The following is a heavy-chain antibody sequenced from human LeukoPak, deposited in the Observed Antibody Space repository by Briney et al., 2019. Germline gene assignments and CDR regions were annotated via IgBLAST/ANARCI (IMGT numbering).Heavy chain of an antibody. CDR2: IIPIFGTA. CDR1: GGTFSSYA. Sequence: SVKVSCKASGGTFSSYAISWVRQAPGQGLEWMGGIIPIFGTANYAQKFQGRGTITTDGSTSTAYMELSSLRSEDTAVYYCARGRMATIRDNWFDPWGQGTLVTVSS. CDR3: ARGRMATIRDNWFDP. D-gene: IGHD5-24*01. V-gene: IGHV1-69*05. J-gene: IGHJ5*02.